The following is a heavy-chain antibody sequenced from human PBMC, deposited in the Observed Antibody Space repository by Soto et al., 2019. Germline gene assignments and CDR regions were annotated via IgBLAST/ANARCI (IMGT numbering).Heavy chain of an antibody. CDR3: ARDHYDSSGPDY. CDR2: ISSSSSYI. D-gene: IGHD3-22*01. Sequence: GGSLRLSCAASGFTFSSYSMIWVRQAPGKGLEWVSSISSSSSYIYYADSVKGRFTISRDNAKNSLYLQMNSLRAEDTAVYYCARDHYDSSGPDYWGQGTLVTVSS. CDR1: GFTFSSYS. V-gene: IGHV3-21*01. J-gene: IGHJ4*02.